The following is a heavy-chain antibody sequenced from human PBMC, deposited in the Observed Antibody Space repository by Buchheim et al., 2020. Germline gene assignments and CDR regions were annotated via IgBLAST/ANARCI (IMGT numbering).Heavy chain of an antibody. CDR3: ARDGYNNFGEYFAMDV. D-gene: IGHD4-11*01. Sequence: QMQLQESGPGLVKPLQTLSLTCTVSGGSINRGGYYWGWIRQHSVRGLEWIGYIYYTGATYYSTSLKSRVSISVDMSKNQFSLRVNSVTAADTAVYFCARDGYNNFGEYFAMDVWGQGT. CDR1: GGSINRGGYY. J-gene: IGHJ6*02. CDR2: IYYTGAT. V-gene: IGHV4-31*03.